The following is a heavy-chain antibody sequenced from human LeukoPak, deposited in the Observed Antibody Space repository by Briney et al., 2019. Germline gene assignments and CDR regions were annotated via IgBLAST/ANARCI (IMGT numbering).Heavy chain of an antibody. CDR3: ADQGDRIAAVK. CDR1: GFTFSLYS. D-gene: IGHD6-13*01. V-gene: IGHV3-23*01. J-gene: IGHJ4*02. CDR2: ISASGEST. Sequence: GGSLRLSCAASGFTFSLYSMNWVPQAPGKGLEWVSAISASGESTYYVDSVKGRFTISRDNSKNTLYLQMNSLRAEDTAVYYCADQGDRIAAVKWGQGTLVTVSP.